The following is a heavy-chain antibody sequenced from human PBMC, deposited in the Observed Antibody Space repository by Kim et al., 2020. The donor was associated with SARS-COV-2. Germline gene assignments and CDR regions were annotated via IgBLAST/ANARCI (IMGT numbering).Heavy chain of an antibody. CDR3: ARSFGGDYSGGFDY. CDR1: GFTFSSSA. Sequence: GGSLRLSCAASGFTFSSSAVHWVRQAPGRGLEWVAVISYDGSNEYYADSVKGRFTISRDNSENTLYLQMNSLRAEDTAVYYCARSFGGDYSGGFDYWGQGTLVTVSS. CDR2: ISYDGSNE. D-gene: IGHD2-21*01. V-gene: IGHV3-30-3*01. J-gene: IGHJ4*02.